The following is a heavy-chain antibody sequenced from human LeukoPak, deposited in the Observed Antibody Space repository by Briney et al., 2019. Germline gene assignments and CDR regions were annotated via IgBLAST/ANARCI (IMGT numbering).Heavy chain of an antibody. V-gene: IGHV3-30*03. D-gene: IGHD3-22*01. CDR2: ISSDGSNK. CDR3: ARGGDSSGQLFDP. J-gene: IGHJ5*02. Sequence: GRSLRLSCAASKFTFSNYGMHWVRQAPGKGLEWVAVISSDGSNKYYADSVKGRFTISRDNSKNTLYLQMNSLRAEDTAVYYCARGGDSSGQLFDPWGQGTLVTVSS. CDR1: KFTFSNYG.